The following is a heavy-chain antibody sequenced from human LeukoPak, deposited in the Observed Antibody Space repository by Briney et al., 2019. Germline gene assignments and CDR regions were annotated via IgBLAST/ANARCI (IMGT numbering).Heavy chain of an antibody. D-gene: IGHD1-26*01. J-gene: IGHJ4*02. CDR2: ISGSGGST. V-gene: IGHV3-23*01. CDR1: GFTFSSYA. Sequence: GGSPRLSCAASGFTFSSYAMSRVRQAPGKGLEWVSAISGSGGSTYYADSVKGRFTISRDNSENTLYLQMNSLRAEDTAVYYCAKGYRLLRNWVFDYWGQGTLVTVSS. CDR3: AKGYRLLRNWVFDY.